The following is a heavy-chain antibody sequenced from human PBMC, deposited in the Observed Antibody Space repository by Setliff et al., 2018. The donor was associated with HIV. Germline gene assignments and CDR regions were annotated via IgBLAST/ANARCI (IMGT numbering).Heavy chain of an antibody. V-gene: IGHV4-30-2*01. CDR1: GGFISTGGYS. CDR2: IYHSGNT. J-gene: IGHJ4*02. CDR3: ARSPRIGVAGEFEY. D-gene: IGHD6-19*01. Sequence: KSSETLSLTCTVSGGFISTGGYSWSWIRQPPGKGLEWIGYIYHSGNTYYNPSLKSRVSISVDTSKNQFSLKVNSVTAADTAVYYCARSPRIGVAGEFEYWGQGTLVTVSS.